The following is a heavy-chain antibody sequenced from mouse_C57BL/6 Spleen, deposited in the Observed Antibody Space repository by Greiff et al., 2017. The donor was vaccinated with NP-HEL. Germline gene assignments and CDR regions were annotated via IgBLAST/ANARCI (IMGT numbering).Heavy chain of an antibody. V-gene: IGHV5-17*01. CDR2: ISSGSSTI. Sequence: DVQLVESGGGLVKPGGSLKLSCAASGFTFSDYGMHWVRQAPEKGLEWVAYISSGSSTIYYADTVQGRFTISRDNAKNTLFLQMTSLRSEDTAMYYCARNLYWYFDVWGTGTTVTVSS. CDR1: GFTFSDYG. J-gene: IGHJ1*03. CDR3: ARNLYWYFDV.